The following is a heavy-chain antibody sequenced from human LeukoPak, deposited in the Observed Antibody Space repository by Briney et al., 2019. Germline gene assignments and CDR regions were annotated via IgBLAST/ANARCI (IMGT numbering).Heavy chain of an antibody. D-gene: IGHD5-18*01. CDR3: ARRGEAMDPFDY. CDR1: GYSFTSYW. J-gene: IGHJ4*02. V-gene: IGHV5-51*01. CDR2: IYPGDSDT. Sequence: GESLKISCKDSGYSFTSYWIGWVRQMPGKGLEWMGIIYPGDSDTRCSPSFQGQVTISADKSINTAYLQWSSLKASDTAIYYCARRGEAMDPFDYWGQGTLVTVSS.